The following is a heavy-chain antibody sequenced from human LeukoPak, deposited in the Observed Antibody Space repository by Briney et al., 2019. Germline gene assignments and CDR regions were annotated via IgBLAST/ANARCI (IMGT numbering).Heavy chain of an antibody. J-gene: IGHJ4*02. CDR1: RFTFTTFSDYV. Sequence: GGSLRLSCAASRFTFTTFSDYVMHWARQAPGKGLEWVAAVSYDGGSEYYADSVKGRFAVSRDDSKNTLYLQMRSLRPEDTAVYYCASNFYDVGGYYYRTPVQYWGQGTPVTVSS. CDR2: VSYDGGSE. CDR3: ASNFYDVGGYYYRTPVQY. V-gene: IGHV3-30*09. D-gene: IGHD3-22*01.